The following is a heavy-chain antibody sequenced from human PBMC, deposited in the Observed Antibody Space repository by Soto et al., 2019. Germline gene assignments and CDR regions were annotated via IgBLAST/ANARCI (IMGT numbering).Heavy chain of an antibody. Sequence: EVQLLESGGGLVQPGGYLRLSCEASGFTFSSHAMSWVRQAPGKGLEWVSAISGSDAGTFDADSVRGRFTISRDNSKNTLDLHMTSLRVEDTAIFYCTKYPCTRSSGYCDFWGQGSLVTVSS. CDR1: GFTFSSHA. V-gene: IGHV3-23*01. CDR2: ISGSDAGT. D-gene: IGHD2-8*01. CDR3: TKYPCTRSSGYCDF. J-gene: IGHJ4*02.